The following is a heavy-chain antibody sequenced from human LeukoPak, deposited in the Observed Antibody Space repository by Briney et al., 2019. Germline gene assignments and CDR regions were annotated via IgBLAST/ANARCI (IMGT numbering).Heavy chain of an antibody. CDR3: AGGWLQRSDY. J-gene: IGHJ4*02. D-gene: IGHD5-24*01. Sequence: GGSLRLSCAASGFTFSSYAMSWARQAPGKGLEWVSAISGSGGSAYYADSVKGRFTISRDNSKNTPYLQMDSLRAEDTAVYYCAGGWLQRSDYWGQGTLVTVSS. CDR2: ISGSGGSA. CDR1: GFTFSSYA. V-gene: IGHV3-23*01.